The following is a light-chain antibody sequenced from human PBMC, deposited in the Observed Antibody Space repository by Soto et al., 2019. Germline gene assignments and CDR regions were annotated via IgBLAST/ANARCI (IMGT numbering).Light chain of an antibody. V-gene: IGKV3-20*01. Sequence: EIVLTQSPGTLSLSPGERATLSCRASQSISRNNLGWYQQNPGQAPRLLIYGASNRATGVPDRFSGSASGTDFTFTISRLEPEDFAVYYCQHYGSSPRVFGGGTKVDIK. J-gene: IGKJ4*01. CDR3: QHYGSSPRV. CDR2: GAS. CDR1: QSISRNN.